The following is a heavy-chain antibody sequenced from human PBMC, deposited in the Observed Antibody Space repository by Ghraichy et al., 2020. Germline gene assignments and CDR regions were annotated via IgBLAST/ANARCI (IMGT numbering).Heavy chain of an antibody. CDR2: ISTYNANT. CDR3: ARGQYCSGGSCRLDY. Sequence: ASVKVSCKASGYTFTTYGITWVRQAPGQGLEWMGWISTYNANTNYAQKLQGRVTMTTDTSTSTAYMELRSLRSDDTAVYYCARGQYCSGGSCRLDYWGQGTLVTVSS. CDR1: GYTFTTYG. J-gene: IGHJ4*02. D-gene: IGHD2-15*01. V-gene: IGHV1-18*01.